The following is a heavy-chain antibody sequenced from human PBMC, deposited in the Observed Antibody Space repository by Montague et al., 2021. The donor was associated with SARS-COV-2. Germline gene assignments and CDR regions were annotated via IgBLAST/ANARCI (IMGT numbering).Heavy chain of an antibody. V-gene: IGHV4-61*02. CDR1: GDSIGSGSYY. CDR3: ARAPDDYGTFGY. Sequence: TLSLTCSVSGDSIGSGSYYWSWIRRAAGEGLEWIGRIYTSGRTDYNPSLINRVIISLDTSKNQFSLKLSSLTTADTGFYYCARAPDDYGTFGYWGQGIPVIVSS. D-gene: IGHD4-17*01. J-gene: IGHJ4*02. CDR2: IYTSGRT.